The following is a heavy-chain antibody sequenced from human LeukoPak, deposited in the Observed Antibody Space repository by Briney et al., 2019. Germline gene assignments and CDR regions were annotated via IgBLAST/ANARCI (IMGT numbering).Heavy chain of an antibody. J-gene: IGHJ4*02. CDR3: ANHYYDSSGYFFDY. CDR2: IWYDGSNK. V-gene: IGHV3-33*06. CDR1: GFTFSSYG. D-gene: IGHD3-22*01. Sequence: GGSLRLSCAASGFTFSSYGMHWVRQAPGKGLEWVAVIWYDGSNKYNADSVTGRFTISRDNSKNTLYLQMNSLRAEDTAVYYCANHYYDSSGYFFDYWGQGTLVTVSS.